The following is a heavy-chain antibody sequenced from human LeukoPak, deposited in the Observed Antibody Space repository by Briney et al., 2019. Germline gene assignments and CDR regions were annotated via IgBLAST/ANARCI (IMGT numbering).Heavy chain of an antibody. Sequence: TGGSLRLSCAASGFTFSSYWMHWVRQAPGKGLEWVAVISYDGSNKYYADSVKGRFTISRDNSKNTLYLQMNSLRAEDTAVYYCAKDQGGGSREYYFDYWGQGTLVTVSS. V-gene: IGHV3-30*18. CDR1: GFTFSSYW. CDR3: AKDQGGGSREYYFDY. CDR2: ISYDGSNK. D-gene: IGHD2-15*01. J-gene: IGHJ4*02.